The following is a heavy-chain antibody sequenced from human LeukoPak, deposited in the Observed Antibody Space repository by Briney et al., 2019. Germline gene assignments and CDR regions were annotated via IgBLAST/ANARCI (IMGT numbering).Heavy chain of an antibody. Sequence: SETLSLTCTVSGGTISSYYLSWIRQPPGKGLEWIGYIYYSGSTNYNPSLKSRVTISVDTSKNQFSLKLSSVTAADTAVYYCGRERYYYDSSGTDAFDIWGQGTMVTASS. CDR3: GRERYYYDSSGTDAFDI. J-gene: IGHJ3*02. V-gene: IGHV4-59*01. CDR2: IYYSGST. CDR1: GGTISSYY. D-gene: IGHD3-22*01.